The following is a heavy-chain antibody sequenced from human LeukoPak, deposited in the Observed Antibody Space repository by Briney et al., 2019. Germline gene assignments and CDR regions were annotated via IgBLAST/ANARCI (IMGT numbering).Heavy chain of an antibody. V-gene: IGHV3-21*01. CDR3: TRGPTLIGVAGTWPLDY. D-gene: IGHD6-19*01. J-gene: IGHJ4*02. CDR2: ISSGSTYI. CDR1: GFTFSDFS. Sequence: GGSLRLSCAASGFTFSDFSMHWVRQAPGKGLEWVSSISSGSTYIYSADSLKGRFTISRDNAKKSLYLQMNGLRDEDSAVYHCTRGPTLIGVAGTWPLDYWGQGTLVTVSS.